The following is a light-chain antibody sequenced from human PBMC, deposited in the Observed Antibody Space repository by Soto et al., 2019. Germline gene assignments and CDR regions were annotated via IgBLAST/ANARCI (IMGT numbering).Light chain of an antibody. V-gene: IGKV3-20*01. J-gene: IGKJ1*01. CDR3: QQYHSSWT. CDR1: ESVVSNY. CDR2: GAS. Sequence: EIVLTQSPGTLSLSPGEIATLSFSATESVVSNYLAWYQQKPGQAPRLLIYGASSRATVIPDRFSGSGSGTDFTLTISRLEPEDFATYYCQQYHSSWTFGQGTKVDIK.